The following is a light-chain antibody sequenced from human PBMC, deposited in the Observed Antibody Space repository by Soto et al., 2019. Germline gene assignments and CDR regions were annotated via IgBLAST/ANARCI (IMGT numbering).Light chain of an antibody. CDR2: DAS. CDR3: QQRGNWPS. CDR1: QSVSRY. J-gene: IGKJ4*01. V-gene: IGKV3-11*01. Sequence: EIALTQSAATLSLSPGQRATLSCRASQSVSRYLAWYQQKPGQAPRLLIYDASNRATGIPARFSGSGSGTDFTLTISSLEPEDFAVYYCQQRGNWPSFGGGTKVEIK.